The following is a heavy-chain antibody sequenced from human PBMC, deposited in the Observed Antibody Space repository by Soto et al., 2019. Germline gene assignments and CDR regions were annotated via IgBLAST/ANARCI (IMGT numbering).Heavy chain of an antibody. V-gene: IGHV3-23*01. CDR3: AKLPVVLALGFAY. J-gene: IGHJ4*02. D-gene: IGHD2-15*01. CDR2: ISGSGDNT. CDR1: GFTFSNYV. Sequence: EVHLLDSGGGLVQPGGSLRLSCAASGFTFSNYVMSWVRQAPGKGLEWVSSISGSGDNTYYADSVKGRFTISRDNSKNTLFLQMNSLRAEDTAVYYCAKLPVVLALGFAYGGQGTLVTVSS.